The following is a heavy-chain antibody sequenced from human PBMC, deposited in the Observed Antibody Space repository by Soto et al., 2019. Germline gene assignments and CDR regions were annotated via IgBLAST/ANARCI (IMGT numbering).Heavy chain of an antibody. CDR1: GFTFSDYY. CDR2: ISSSGSTI. CDR3: ASSVSYYDSSGYYYDGFDP. V-gene: IGHV3-11*01. D-gene: IGHD3-22*01. Sequence: GGSLRLSCAASGFTFSDYYMSWIRQAPGKGLEWVSYISSSGSTIYYADSVKGRFTISRDNAKNSLYLQMNSLRAEDTAVYYCASSVSYYDSSGYYYDGFDPWGQGTLVTVSS. J-gene: IGHJ5*02.